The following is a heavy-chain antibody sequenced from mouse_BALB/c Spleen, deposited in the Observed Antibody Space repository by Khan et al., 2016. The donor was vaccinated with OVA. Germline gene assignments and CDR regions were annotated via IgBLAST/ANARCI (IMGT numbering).Heavy chain of an antibody. D-gene: IGHD2-14*01. CDR1: QSTFTNYG. V-gene: IGHV9-3-1*01. J-gene: IGHJ1*01. CDR2: INTYTGEP. Sequence: QIQLVQSGPELKKPGETVKISCKASQSTFTNYGMNWVKQAPGKGLKWMGWINTYTGEPTYADDFKGRFAFSLDPSASTAYLQIYDLKNEDTATYFCTRRNYRYDRHFDVGGAGTTVTVSS. CDR3: TRRNYRYDRHFDV.